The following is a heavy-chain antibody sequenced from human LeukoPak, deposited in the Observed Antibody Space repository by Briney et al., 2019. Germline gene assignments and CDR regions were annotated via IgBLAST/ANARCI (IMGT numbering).Heavy chain of an antibody. D-gene: IGHD3-22*01. CDR3: ARVGGLNYYDSSGYADY. CDR2: ISAYNGNT. Sequence: GASVKVSCKASGYTFTSYGISWVRQAPGQGLEWMGWISAYNGNTNYAQKLQGRVTMTTDTSTSTAYMELRSLRSDDTAVYYCARVGGLNYYDSSGYADYWGQGTLVTVSS. J-gene: IGHJ4*02. CDR1: GYTFTSYG. V-gene: IGHV1-18*01.